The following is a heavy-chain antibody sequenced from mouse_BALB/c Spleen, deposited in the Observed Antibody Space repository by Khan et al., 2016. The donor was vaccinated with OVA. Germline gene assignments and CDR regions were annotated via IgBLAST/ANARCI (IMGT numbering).Heavy chain of an antibody. D-gene: IGHD2-1*01. J-gene: IGHJ2*01. V-gene: IGHV1S81*02. CDR3: ARLLINFDY. CDR2: INPSNGRT. CDR1: GYTLTSYW. Sequence: QVQLQQPGAELVNPGASVNLSCKASGYTLTSYWMQWVKQRPGQGLEWIGEINPSNGRTNYNEKFKSKATLTVDKSSSTAYMQLSSPTSEDSAVYYCARLLINFDYWGQGTTLTVSS.